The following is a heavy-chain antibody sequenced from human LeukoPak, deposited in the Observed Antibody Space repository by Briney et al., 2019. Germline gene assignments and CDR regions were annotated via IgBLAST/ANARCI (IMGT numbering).Heavy chain of an antibody. V-gene: IGHV4-59*01. CDR2: MYFGERT. Sequence: SETLSLTCTVSGASMTSYYWTWIRQPPGKGLEWVGYMYFGERTNYNPSLKSRATISIDTSKRQFSLNLKSVTAADTAVYYCARIPGDRPDDWGQGTLVTVS. J-gene: IGHJ4*02. CDR1: GASMTSYY. CDR3: ARIPGDRPDD. D-gene: IGHD7-27*01.